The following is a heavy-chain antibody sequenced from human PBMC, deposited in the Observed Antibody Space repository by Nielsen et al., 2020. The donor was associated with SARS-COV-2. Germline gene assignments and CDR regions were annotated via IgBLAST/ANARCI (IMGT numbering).Heavy chain of an antibody. V-gene: IGHV4-59*13. Sequence: PGKGLEWIGYIYYSGSTNYNPSLKSRVTISVDTSKNQFSLKLSSVTAADTAVYYCARDEGQFGSSGWYYNWFDPWGQGTLVTVSS. CDR3: ARDEGQFGSSGWYYNWFDP. D-gene: IGHD6-19*01. CDR2: IYYSGST. J-gene: IGHJ5*02.